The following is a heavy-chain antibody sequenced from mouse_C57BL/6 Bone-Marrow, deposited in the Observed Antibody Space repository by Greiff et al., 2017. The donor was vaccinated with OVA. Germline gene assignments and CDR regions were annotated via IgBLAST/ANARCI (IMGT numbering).Heavy chain of an antibody. CDR3: ARPGSSYEAWFAY. CDR1: GYTFTSYG. D-gene: IGHD1-1*01. V-gene: IGHV1-81*01. Sequence: VHLVESGAELARPGASVKLSCKASGYTFTSYGISWVKQRTGQGLEWIGEIYPRSGNTYYNEKFKGKATLTADKSSSTAYMELRSLTSEDSAVYFCARPGSSYEAWFAYWGQGTLVTVSA. CDR2: IYPRSGNT. J-gene: IGHJ3*01.